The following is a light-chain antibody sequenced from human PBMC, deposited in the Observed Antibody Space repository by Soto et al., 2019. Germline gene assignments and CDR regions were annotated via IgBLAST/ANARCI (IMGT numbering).Light chain of an antibody. Sequence: QSALTQPASVSGSPGQSITIPCTGTSSDVGGYKYVSWYQQYPGKAPKLMIYDVNNRPSGVSNRFSGSKSGNTASLIISGLRVEDEADYYCSSYSSRSTLVVFGGGTKLTVL. V-gene: IGLV2-14*01. CDR2: DVN. CDR1: SSDVGGYKY. J-gene: IGLJ2*01. CDR3: SSYSSRSTLVV.